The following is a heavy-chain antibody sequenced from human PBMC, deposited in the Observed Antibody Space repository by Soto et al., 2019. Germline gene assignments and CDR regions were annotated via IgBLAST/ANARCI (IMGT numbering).Heavy chain of an antibody. CDR1: GFTFSSYA. V-gene: IGHV3-23*01. D-gene: IGHD3-9*01. J-gene: IGHJ5*02. CDR3: AKDGNPIPYLTGYYRLGWFDP. CDR2: ISGSGGIT. Sequence: EVQLLESGGGLVQPGGSLRLSCAASGFTFSSYAMSWVRQAPGKGLEWVSAISGSGGITYYADSVKGRFTISRDNSKNTLYLQMNSLRAEDTAVYYCAKDGNPIPYLTGYYRLGWFDPWGQGTLVTVAS.